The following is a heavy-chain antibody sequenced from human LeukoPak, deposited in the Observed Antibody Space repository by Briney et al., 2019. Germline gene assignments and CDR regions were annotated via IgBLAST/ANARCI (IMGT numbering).Heavy chain of an antibody. V-gene: IGHV2-5*01. CDR1: GFSLSTSGGG. CDR3: AHRRATYYYGSGSYPYDY. J-gene: IGHJ4*02. Sequence: SGPTLVNPTQTLTLTCTFSGFSLSTSGGGGGWIRQPPGKALEWLALIYWNDDKRYSPSLKSRLTITKDTSKNQVVLTMTNMDPVDTATYYCAHRRATYYYGSGSYPYDYWGQGTLVTVSS. D-gene: IGHD3-10*01. CDR2: IYWNDDK.